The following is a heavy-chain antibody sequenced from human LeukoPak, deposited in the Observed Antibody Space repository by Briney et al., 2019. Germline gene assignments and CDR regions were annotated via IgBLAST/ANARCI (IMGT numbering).Heavy chain of an antibody. V-gene: IGHV4-4*07. D-gene: IGHD3-22*01. J-gene: IGHJ4*02. CDR3: ARDGYYYDSSGHYYGDYFDY. CDR1: GGSISSYY. CDR2: IYTSGST. Sequence: PSETLSLTCTVSGGSISSYYWSWIRQPAGKGLEWIGRIYTSGSTNYNPSLKSRVTMSVDTSKNQFSLKLSSVTAADTAVYYCARDGYYYDSSGHYYGDYFDYWGQGTLVTVSS.